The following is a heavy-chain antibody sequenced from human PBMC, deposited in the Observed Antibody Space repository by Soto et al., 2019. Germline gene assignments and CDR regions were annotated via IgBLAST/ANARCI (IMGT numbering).Heavy chain of an antibody. Sequence: EVQLLESGGGLVQPGGSLRLSCTASGFTFSNYAMGWVRQAPGKGLEWVSVISGGADDTHYADSVKGRFTISRDNSKNTLYVQMDSLRAEDTAVYYCAKAINDCYAPLDYWGQGMRVTVSS. J-gene: IGHJ4*02. D-gene: IGHD2-21*02. CDR3: AKAINDCYAPLDY. V-gene: IGHV3-23*01. CDR1: GFTFSNYA. CDR2: ISGGADDT.